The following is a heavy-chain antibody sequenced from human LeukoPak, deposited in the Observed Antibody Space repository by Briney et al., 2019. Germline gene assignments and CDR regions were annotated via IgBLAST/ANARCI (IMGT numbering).Heavy chain of an antibody. CDR1: GGTFSSYA. J-gene: IGHJ4*02. V-gene: IGHV1-69*04. CDR3: ARVGLGYSYGYRLDY. D-gene: IGHD5-18*01. CDR2: IIPILGIA. Sequence: SVKVSCKASGGTFSSYAISWVRQAPGQGLEWIGRIIPILGIANYAQKFQGRVTITADKSTSTAYMELSSLRSEETAVYYCARVGLGYSYGYRLDYWGQGTLVTVSS.